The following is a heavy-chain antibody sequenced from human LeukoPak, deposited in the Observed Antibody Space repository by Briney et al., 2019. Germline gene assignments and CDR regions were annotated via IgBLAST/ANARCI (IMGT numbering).Heavy chain of an antibody. Sequence: KPSETLSLTCAVYGGSFSGYYWSWIRQPPGKGLEWIGEIHHSGSTNYNPSLKSRVTISVDTSKNQFSLKLSSVTAADTAVYYCARGRAPNIAAAGLGYWGQGTLVTVSS. J-gene: IGHJ4*02. D-gene: IGHD6-13*01. CDR3: ARGRAPNIAAAGLGY. CDR1: GGSFSGYY. V-gene: IGHV4-34*01. CDR2: IHHSGST.